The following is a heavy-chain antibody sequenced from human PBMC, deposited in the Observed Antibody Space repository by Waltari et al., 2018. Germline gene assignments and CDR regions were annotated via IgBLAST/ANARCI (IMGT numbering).Heavy chain of an antibody. J-gene: IGHJ3*02. V-gene: IGHV1-2*02. D-gene: IGHD1-26*01. Sequence: QVQLVQSGAEVKKSGASVKVSCKASGYTFSGYYMHWARQAPGQGLEWMGVINPNSGGTHNAQEFQGRGTMTRETSISTAYMEPIRLGSEDTAVYYCARDVGGDTYAFDIWGQGTMVTVSS. CDR2: INPNSGGT. CDR1: GYTFSGYY. CDR3: ARDVGGDTYAFDI.